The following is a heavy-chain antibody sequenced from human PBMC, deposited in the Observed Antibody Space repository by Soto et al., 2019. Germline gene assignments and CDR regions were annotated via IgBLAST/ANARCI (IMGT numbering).Heavy chain of an antibody. CDR2: ISGSGGST. CDR1: GYTFSSYA. J-gene: IGHJ4*02. V-gene: IGHV3-23*01. CDR3: ATEPPSLVPAAPGVC. Sequence: GGSMRRSCAASGYTFSSYAMSWVRQAPGKGLEWVSAISGSGGSTYYADSVKGRFTISRDNSKNTLYLQMNSLRAEDTAVYYCATEPPSLVPAAPGVCWGQGTLVTVSS. D-gene: IGHD2-2*01.